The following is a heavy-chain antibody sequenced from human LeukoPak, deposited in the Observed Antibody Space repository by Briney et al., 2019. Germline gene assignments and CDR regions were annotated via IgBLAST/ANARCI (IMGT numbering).Heavy chain of an antibody. D-gene: IGHD1-26*01. V-gene: IGHV3-7*01. CDR3: ARALTWELPSD. CDR1: GFSFSSYW. Sequence: GGSLRLSCSVSGFSFSSYWMSWVRQAPGKGLEWVANIKQDGSEKYYVDSVKGRFTISRDSAKNSLYLQMNSLRAEDTAVYYCARALTWELPSDWGQGTLVTVSS. CDR2: IKQDGSEK. J-gene: IGHJ4*02.